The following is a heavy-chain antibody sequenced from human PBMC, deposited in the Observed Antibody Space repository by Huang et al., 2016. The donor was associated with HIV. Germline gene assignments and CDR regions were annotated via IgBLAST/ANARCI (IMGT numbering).Heavy chain of an antibody. D-gene: IGHD1-26*01. CDR1: GVSLITYVHY. Sequence: QLRLQESGPGLVQPSETLSLICNVSGVSLITYVHYLGWIRQSPGKGLELIGSFFYGGRTSYNPSFSSRVTISIDTSKNQVALKLTSVTAADTATYYCAKRGSRGGSFHGFNDWGQGIMVAVSP. CDR3: AKRGSRGGSFHGFND. CDR2: FFYGGRT. J-gene: IGHJ4*02. V-gene: IGHV4-39*07.